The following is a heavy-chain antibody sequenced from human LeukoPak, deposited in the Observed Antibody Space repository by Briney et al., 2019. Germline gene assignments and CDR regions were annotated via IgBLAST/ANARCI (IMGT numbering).Heavy chain of an antibody. CDR2: IKSKTDGGTT. V-gene: IGHV3-15*01. J-gene: IGHJ4*02. Sequence: PGGSLRLSCAASGFTFSNAWMSWVRQAPGEGLEWVGRIKSKTDGGTTDYAAPVKGRFTISRDDSKNTLYLQMNSLKTEDTAVYYCTTEDDGSKMGATSHWGQGTLVTVSS. D-gene: IGHD1-26*01. CDR3: TTEDDGSKMGATSH. CDR1: GFTFSNAW.